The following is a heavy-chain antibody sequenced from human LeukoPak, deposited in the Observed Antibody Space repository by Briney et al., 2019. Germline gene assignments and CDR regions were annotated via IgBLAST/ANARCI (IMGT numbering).Heavy chain of an antibody. CDR3: ARARVRANYYDSSGSPQHNWFDP. CDR1: GFTFNRFY. CDR2: ISSNGATT. D-gene: IGHD3-22*01. V-gene: IGHV3-64D*06. Sequence: PGGSLRLSCSASGFTFNRFYLHWVRQAPGKGLEFVSHISSNGATTYYADSVKGRFTISRDNSKNTLYLQMSSLRADDTAVYYCARARVRANYYDSSGSPQHNWFDPWGQGTLVTVSS. J-gene: IGHJ5*02.